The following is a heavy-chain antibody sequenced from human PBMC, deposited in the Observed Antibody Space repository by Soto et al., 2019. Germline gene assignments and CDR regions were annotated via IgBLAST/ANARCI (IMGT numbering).Heavy chain of an antibody. Sequence: PSDTLSLTCTVSGGSISSSSYYWGWIRQPPGKGLEWIGGIYYSGSTYYNPSLKSRVTISVDTSKNQFSLKLSSVTAADTAVYYCASTRLGYCISTSCGIDNWGQGTLVNVSS. V-gene: IGHV4-39*01. CDR2: IYYSGST. CDR1: GGSISSSSYY. J-gene: IGHJ4*02. D-gene: IGHD2-2*01. CDR3: ASTRLGYCISTSCGIDN.